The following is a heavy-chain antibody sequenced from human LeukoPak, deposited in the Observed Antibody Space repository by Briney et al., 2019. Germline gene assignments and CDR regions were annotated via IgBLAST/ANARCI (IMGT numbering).Heavy chain of an antibody. CDR2: ITFDGSNK. CDR3: AKPRAGFCSNSNCYDFDC. Sequence: PGRSLRLSCATSGFTFSTYGMHWVRQAPGKGLEWVAVITFDGSNKHYAGSVKGRLTISRDNSKNTLYLQMNSLRTEDTAVYYCAKPRAGFCSNSNCYDFDCWGQGTLVTVSS. J-gene: IGHJ4*02. CDR1: GFTFSTYG. D-gene: IGHD2-2*01. V-gene: IGHV3-30*18.